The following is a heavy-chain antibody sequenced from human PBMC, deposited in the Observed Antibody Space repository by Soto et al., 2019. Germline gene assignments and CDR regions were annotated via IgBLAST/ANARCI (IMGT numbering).Heavy chain of an antibody. J-gene: IGHJ5*02. V-gene: IGHV4-59*01. CDR3: ARADCSGGSCPNDH. Sequence: SETLSLTCAVYGGSFSGYYWSWIRQPPGKGLEWIGYIYYSGSTNYNPSLKSRVTISVDTSKNQFSLKLSSVTAADTAVYYCARADCSGGSCPNDHWGQGTLVTVSS. CDR2: IYYSGST. D-gene: IGHD2-15*01. CDR1: GGSFSGYY.